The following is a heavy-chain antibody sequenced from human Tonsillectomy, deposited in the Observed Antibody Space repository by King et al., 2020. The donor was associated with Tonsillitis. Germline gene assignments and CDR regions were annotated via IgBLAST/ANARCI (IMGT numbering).Heavy chain of an antibody. V-gene: IGHV4-4*07. J-gene: IGHJ4*02. CDR1: GGSISSHY. Sequence: VQLQESGPGLVKPSETLSLTCTVSGGSISSHYWSWIRQPAGKGLWWIGLIYSSGSTSYNPSLKSRVTMSIDTSKNQFSLKLTAVTAADTAVYYCARDAGATRYFDYWGQGTLVTVSS. D-gene: IGHD1-26*01. CDR3: ARDAGATRYFDY. CDR2: IYSSGST.